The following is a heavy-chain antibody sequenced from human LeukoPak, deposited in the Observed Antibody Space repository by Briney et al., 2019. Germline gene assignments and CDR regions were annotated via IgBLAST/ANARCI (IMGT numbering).Heavy chain of an antibody. Sequence: SETLSLTCTVSGGSISSGSYYWSWLRQPAGKGLEWIGRIYSDGSTRYNPSLKSRVTMSIDTSKNQFSLKLNSVTAADTAVYYCARGVDVWSGFHFDYWGQGSLVTVSS. J-gene: IGHJ4*02. CDR1: GGSISSGSYY. D-gene: IGHD3-3*01. V-gene: IGHV4-61*02. CDR2: IYSDGST. CDR3: ARGVDVWSGFHFDY.